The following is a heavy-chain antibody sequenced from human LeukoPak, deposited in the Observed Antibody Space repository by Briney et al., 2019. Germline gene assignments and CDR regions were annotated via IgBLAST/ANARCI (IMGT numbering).Heavy chain of an antibody. J-gene: IGHJ4*02. CDR2: IYYSRTT. Sequence: SQSLSLTCTLSAGSVSSSGSYSSWLRHHPGRGLEWIGYIYYSRTTYYNPSLKSGVTISVDTSKNQFSLKLVSVTAAGAAVYYCAREDYYDSSGYLDYWGQGTLVTVSS. D-gene: IGHD3-22*01. CDR1: AGSVSSSGSY. CDR3: AREDYYDSSGYLDY. V-gene: IGHV4-31*03.